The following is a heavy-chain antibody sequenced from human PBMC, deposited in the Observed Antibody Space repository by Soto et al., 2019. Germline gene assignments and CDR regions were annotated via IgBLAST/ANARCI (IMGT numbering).Heavy chain of an antibody. Sequence: SETLSLTCTVSGGSVSSGSYYWSWIRQPPGKGLEWIGYIYYSGSTNYNPSLKSRVTISVDTSKNQFSLKLSSVTAADTAVYYCAREYSSSFRYYYYGMDVWGQGTTVTVSS. D-gene: IGHD6-6*01. CDR1: GGSVSSGSYY. V-gene: IGHV4-61*01. CDR3: AREYSSSFRYYYYGMDV. CDR2: IYYSGST. J-gene: IGHJ6*02.